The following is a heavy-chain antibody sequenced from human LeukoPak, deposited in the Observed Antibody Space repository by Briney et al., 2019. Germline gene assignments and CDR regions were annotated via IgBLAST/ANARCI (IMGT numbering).Heavy chain of an antibody. D-gene: IGHD3-10*01. CDR2: IYYSGST. CDR3: ARVTMVRGVPDY. J-gene: IGHJ4*02. V-gene: IGHV4-59*02. CDR1: GGSVSSYY. Sequence: PSETLSLTCTVSGGSVSSYYWSWIRQPPGKVLEWIGYIYYSGSTNYNPSLKSRVTISLDTSKNQFSLKLSSVTAADTAVYYCARVTMVRGVPDYWGQGTLVTVSS.